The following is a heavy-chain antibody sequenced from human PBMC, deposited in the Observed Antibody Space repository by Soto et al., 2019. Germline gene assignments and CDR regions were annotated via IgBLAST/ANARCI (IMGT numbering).Heavy chain of an antibody. CDR1: GGSISSGGYS. CDR2: IYHSGST. CDR3: ARSYGSESYYGNYFDY. Sequence: SETLSLTCAVSGGSISSGGYSWSWIRQPPGKGLEWIGYIYHSGSTYYNPSLKSRVTISVDRSKNQFSLKLSSVTAADTAVYYCARSYGSESYYGNYFDYWGQGTLVTVSS. V-gene: IGHV4-30-2*01. D-gene: IGHD3-10*01. J-gene: IGHJ4*02.